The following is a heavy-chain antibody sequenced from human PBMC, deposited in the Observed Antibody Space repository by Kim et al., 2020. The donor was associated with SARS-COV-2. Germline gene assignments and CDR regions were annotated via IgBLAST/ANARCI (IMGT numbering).Heavy chain of an antibody. J-gene: IGHJ4*02. V-gene: IGHV4-59*08. Sequence: SETLSLTCTVSGGSISSYYWSWIRQPPGKGLEWIGYIYYSGSTNYNPSLKSRVTISVDTSKNQFSLKLSSVTAADTAVYYCARQISWRGPYDYWGQGTLVTVSS. CDR3: ARQISWRGPYDY. CDR1: GGSISSYY. D-gene: IGHD6-13*01. CDR2: IYYSGST.